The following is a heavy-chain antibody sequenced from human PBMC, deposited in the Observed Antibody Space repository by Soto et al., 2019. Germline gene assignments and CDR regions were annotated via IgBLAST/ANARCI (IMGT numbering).Heavy chain of an antibody. Sequence: LRLSCAASGFTFSSYGMHWVRQAPGKGLEWVAVISYDGSNKYYADSVKGRFTISRDNSKNTLYLQMNSLRAEDTAVYYCAKDRIAGYSSGWLDYWGQGTLVTVSS. CDR2: ISYDGSNK. V-gene: IGHV3-30*18. CDR1: GFTFSSYG. J-gene: IGHJ4*02. D-gene: IGHD6-19*01. CDR3: AKDRIAGYSSGWLDY.